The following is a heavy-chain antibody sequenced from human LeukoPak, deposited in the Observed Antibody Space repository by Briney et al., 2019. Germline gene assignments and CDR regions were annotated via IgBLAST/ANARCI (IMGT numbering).Heavy chain of an antibody. CDR2: IKQDGSET. CDR3: ARVDGSSSCPDY. CDR1: GFTFSSYW. V-gene: IGHV3-7*01. Sequence: PGGSLRLSCAASGFTFSSYWMSWVRQAPGKGLEWVANIKQDGSETYYVDSVKGRFTISRDNAKNLLYLEMNSLRAEDTALYYCARVDGSSSCPDYWGQGTLVTDSS. J-gene: IGHJ4*02. D-gene: IGHD6-13*01.